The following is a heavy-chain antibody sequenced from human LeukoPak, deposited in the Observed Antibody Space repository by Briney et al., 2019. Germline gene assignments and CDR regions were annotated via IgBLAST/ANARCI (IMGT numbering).Heavy chain of an antibody. CDR2: IIPILGIA. Sequence: SVKVSCKASGGTFSSYAISWVRQAPGQGLEWMGRIIPILGIANYAQKFQGRVTITADKSTSTAYMELSSLRSEDTAVYYCARTNTAMVQKNYYYYYGMDVWGQGTLVTVSS. CDR3: ARTNTAMVQKNYYYYYGMDV. D-gene: IGHD5-18*01. V-gene: IGHV1-69*04. CDR1: GGTFSSYA. J-gene: IGHJ6*02.